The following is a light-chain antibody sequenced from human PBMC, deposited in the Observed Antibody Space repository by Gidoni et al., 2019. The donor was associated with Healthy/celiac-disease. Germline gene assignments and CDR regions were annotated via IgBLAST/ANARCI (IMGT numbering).Light chain of an antibody. Sequence: PSTFSASVADRDRATRRARQSQSSCMDWAQQKPGKAPEPMLYKASSFESGIPSRVSFSGSGTEFTLTLSSRQPDDFATYYYQHYNRYTGTFGQGTRVEIK. J-gene: IGKJ1*01. CDR3: QHYNRYTGT. V-gene: IGKV1-5*03. CDR1: QSQSSC. CDR2: KAS.